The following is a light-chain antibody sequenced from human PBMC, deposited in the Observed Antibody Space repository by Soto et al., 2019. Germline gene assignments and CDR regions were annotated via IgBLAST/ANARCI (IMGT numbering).Light chain of an antibody. J-gene: IGKJ4*01. Sequence: EIVLTQSPGTLSLSPGERATLSCRASQSVSSSYLAWYQQKPGQAPRLLIYGASSRATGLPDRFSGSGSGTDFTLTISRLEPEDFAVYYCQQYDSSSLTFGGGTKVEIK. V-gene: IGKV3-20*01. CDR1: QSVSSSY. CDR2: GAS. CDR3: QQYDSSSLT.